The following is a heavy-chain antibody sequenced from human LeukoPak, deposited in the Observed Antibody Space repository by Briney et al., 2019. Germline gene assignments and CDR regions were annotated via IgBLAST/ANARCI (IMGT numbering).Heavy chain of an antibody. V-gene: IGHV4-30-4*01. CDR2: IYYSGST. D-gene: IGHD5-24*01. Sequence: SETLSLTCTVFGDSISTADFYWSWVRQPPGKGLEWIGFIYYSGSTYYNPSLKSRVTVSKDTSKNQFSLKVRSMTAADTAVYYCARVRDGYPGYFDYWGQGTLVSVSS. J-gene: IGHJ4*02. CDR1: GDSISTADFY. CDR3: ARVRDGYPGYFDY.